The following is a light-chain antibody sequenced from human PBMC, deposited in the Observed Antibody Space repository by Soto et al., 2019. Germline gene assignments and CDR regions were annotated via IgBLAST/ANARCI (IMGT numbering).Light chain of an antibody. Sequence: ALSQPASVSGSPGQSITISCTGTSSDVGGYEYVSWYQHQPGKAPKLIIYDVTNRPSGVSNRFSGYKSGNTASLTISGIQTEDEADYYCGSITSSSTSVFGTGTKVTV. J-gene: IGLJ1*01. CDR3: GSITSSSTSV. V-gene: IGLV2-14*01. CDR1: SSDVGGYEY. CDR2: DVT.